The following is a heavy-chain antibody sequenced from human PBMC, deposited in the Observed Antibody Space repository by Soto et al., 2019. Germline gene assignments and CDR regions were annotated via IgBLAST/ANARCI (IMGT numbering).Heavy chain of an antibody. CDR3: ARGGWELVVVVAATHGMDV. CDR2: IVPMSGTA. D-gene: IGHD2-15*01. Sequence: SVKVSCKSSGGTLSSYGIHWVRQAPGQGLEWMGGIVPMSGTANYAQKFQGRVVISVDESTRAAYMELSSLRSEDTAVYYCARGGWELVVVVAATHGMDVWGQGTTVTVSS. J-gene: IGHJ6*02. V-gene: IGHV1-69*13. CDR1: GGTLSSYG.